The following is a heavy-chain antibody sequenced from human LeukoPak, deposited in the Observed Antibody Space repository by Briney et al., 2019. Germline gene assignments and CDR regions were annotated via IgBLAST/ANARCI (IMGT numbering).Heavy chain of an antibody. CDR2: IKQDGSEK. CDR1: GFTFSSYW. Sequence: GGSLRLSCAASGFTFSSYWMSWVRQAPGKGLGWVANIKQDGSEKYYVDSVKGRSTISRDNAKNSLYLQMNSLRAEDTAVYYCARNGPGITIFGVVYYYYYYMDVWGKGTTVTVSS. J-gene: IGHJ6*03. V-gene: IGHV3-7*01. CDR3: ARNGPGITIFGVVYYYYYYMDV. D-gene: IGHD3-3*01.